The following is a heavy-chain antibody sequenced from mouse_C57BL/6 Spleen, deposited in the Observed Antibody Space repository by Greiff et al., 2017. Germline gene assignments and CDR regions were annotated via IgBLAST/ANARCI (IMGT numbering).Heavy chain of an antibody. V-gene: IGHV1-80*01. Sequence: VHLVESGAELVKPGASVKISCKASGYAFSSYWMNWVKQRPGKGLEWIGQIYPGDGDTNSNGKFKGKATLTADKSSSTAYMQLSSLTSEDSAVYFWARDGSSYDFDYWGQGTTRTVSS. J-gene: IGHJ2*01. CDR1: GYAFSSYW. CDR2: IYPGDGDT. D-gene: IGHD1-1*01. CDR3: ARDGSSYDFDY.